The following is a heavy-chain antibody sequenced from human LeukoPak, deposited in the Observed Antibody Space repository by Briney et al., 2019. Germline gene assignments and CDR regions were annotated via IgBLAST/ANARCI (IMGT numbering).Heavy chain of an antibody. V-gene: IGHV3-23*01. CDR3: AKEDGSRFDY. D-gene: IGHD6-13*01. Sequence: GGSLRLSCAASGFTFSNCAMTWVRQAPGKGLEWVSDITSGVSTFYADSVKGRFTISRDNSKNTLYLQMNNLRAEDTAIYYCAKEDGSRFDYWGQGTLVTVSS. CDR2: ITSGVST. CDR1: GFTFSNCA. J-gene: IGHJ4*02.